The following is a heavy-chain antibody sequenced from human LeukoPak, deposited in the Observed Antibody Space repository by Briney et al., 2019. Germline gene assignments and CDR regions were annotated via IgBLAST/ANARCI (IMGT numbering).Heavy chain of an antibody. V-gene: IGHV4-39*01. J-gene: IGHJ5*02. Sequence: PSETLSLTCTVSGGSISSSSYYWGWIRQPPGKGLEWIGSIYYSGSTYYNPSLKSRVTISVDTSKNQFSLKLSSVTAADTAVYYCARQRLPRGHMAAKVGHRHNWFDPWGQGTLVTVSS. CDR2: IYYSGST. CDR3: ARQRLPRGHMAAKVGHRHNWFDP. CDR1: GGSISSSSYY. D-gene: IGHD1-26*01.